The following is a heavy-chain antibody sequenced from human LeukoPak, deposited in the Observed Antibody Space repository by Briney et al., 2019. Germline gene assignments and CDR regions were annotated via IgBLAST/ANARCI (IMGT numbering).Heavy chain of an antibody. Sequence: SETLSLTCAVYGGSFSGYYWSWIRQPPGKGLEWIGEINHSGSTNYNPSLKSRVTISVDTSKNQFSLKLSSVTAADTAVYYCARGITYYYGSGSPNWFDPWGQGTLVTVSS. J-gene: IGHJ5*02. CDR3: ARGITYYYGSGSPNWFDP. V-gene: IGHV4-34*01. CDR1: GGSFSGYY. D-gene: IGHD3-10*01. CDR2: INHSGST.